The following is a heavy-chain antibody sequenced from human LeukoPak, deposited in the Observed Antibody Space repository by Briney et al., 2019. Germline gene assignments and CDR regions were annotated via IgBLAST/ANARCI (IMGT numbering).Heavy chain of an antibody. D-gene: IGHD5-18*01. CDR1: GGSISSYY. J-gene: IGHJ4*02. V-gene: IGHV4-59*01. Sequence: SETLSLTCTVSGGSISSYYWSWIRQPPGKGLEWIGYIYYSGSTNYNPSLKSRVTISVDTSKNQFSLKLSSVTAADTAVYYCARADLSYGSDYWGQGTLVTVS. CDR2: IYYSGST. CDR3: ARADLSYGSDY.